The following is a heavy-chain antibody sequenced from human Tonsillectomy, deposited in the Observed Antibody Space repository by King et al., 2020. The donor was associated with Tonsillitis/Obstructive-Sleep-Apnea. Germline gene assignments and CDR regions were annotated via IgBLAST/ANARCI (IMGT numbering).Heavy chain of an antibody. J-gene: IGHJ4*02. CDR1: GGSISSSNW. Sequence: VQLQESGPGLVKPSGTLSLTCAVSGGSISSSNWWGWVRQPPGKGLEWIGEIYHSGRTNYNPSLKSRVTISVDKSKNQFSLKLSSVTAADTAVYYCARPRDCSSTSCYFEGFDYWGQGTLVTVSS. CDR3: ARPRDCSSTSCYFEGFDY. CDR2: IYHSGRT. D-gene: IGHD2-2*01. V-gene: IGHV4-4*02.